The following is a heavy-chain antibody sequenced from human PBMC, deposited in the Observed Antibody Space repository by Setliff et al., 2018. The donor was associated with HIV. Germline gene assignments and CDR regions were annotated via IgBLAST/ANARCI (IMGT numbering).Heavy chain of an antibody. D-gene: IGHD3-9*01. V-gene: IGHV4-34*01. CDR3: ARGNPDFDILTGYWSHYFHY. J-gene: IGHJ4*02. CDR2: IYYTGST. Sequence: SETLSLTCAVYGGSFSGNSWTWIRQPPGKGLEWIGDIYYTGSTNFSPSLKSRVTISLDTSKNQFSLKLRSVSAADTAMYYCARGNPDFDILTGYWSHYFHYWGQGRPVTVSS. CDR1: GGSFSGNS.